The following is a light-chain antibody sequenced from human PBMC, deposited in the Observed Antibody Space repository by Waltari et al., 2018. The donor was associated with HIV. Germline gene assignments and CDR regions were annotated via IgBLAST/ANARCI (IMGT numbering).Light chain of an antibody. CDR2: EGS. J-gene: IGLJ1*01. CDR3: TSYAGSGAYV. CDR1: SSDVDGYDY. Sequence: QSALTQPPSASGSPGQSVTISCTGTSSDVDGYDYVSWYQHHPGKVPRLIMYEGSKRPSGVPDRFSGFNSGNTASLTVSGLQAEDEADYYCTSYAGSGAYVFGTGTKVTVL. V-gene: IGLV2-8*01.